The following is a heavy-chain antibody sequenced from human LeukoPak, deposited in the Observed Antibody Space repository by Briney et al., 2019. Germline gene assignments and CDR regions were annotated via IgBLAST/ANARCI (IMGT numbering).Heavy chain of an antibody. CDR3: ARSLRLHDAFDI. Sequence: GASVKVSCKASGYTFTSYAMHWVRQAPGQGLEWMGWINPNSGGTNYAQKFQGRDTMTRDTSISTAYMELSRLRSDDTAVYYCARSLRLHDAFDIWGQGTMVTVSS. CDR1: GYTFTSYA. D-gene: IGHD3-3*01. CDR2: INPNSGGT. J-gene: IGHJ3*02. V-gene: IGHV1-2*02.